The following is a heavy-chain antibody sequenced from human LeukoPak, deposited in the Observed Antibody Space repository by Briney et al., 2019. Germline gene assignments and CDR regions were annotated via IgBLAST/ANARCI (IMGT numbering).Heavy chain of an antibody. CDR2: IIPIFGTA. Sequence: GSSVKVSCKASGGTFSSYAISWVRQAPGQGLEWMGGIIPIFGTANYAQKFQGRVTITADESTSTAYMELSSLRSEDTAVYYCASQNPIVVVPAAKGHFFDYWGQGTPVTVSS. D-gene: IGHD2-2*01. CDR3: ASQNPIVVVPAAKGHFFDY. J-gene: IGHJ4*02. CDR1: GGTFSSYA. V-gene: IGHV1-69*01.